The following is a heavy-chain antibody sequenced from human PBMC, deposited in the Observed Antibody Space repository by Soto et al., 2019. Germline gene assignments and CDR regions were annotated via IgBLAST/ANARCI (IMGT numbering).Heavy chain of an antibody. CDR2: IIPIFGTA. V-gene: IGHV1-69*01. CDR3: ASPALYYYDSSGYYAY. CDR1: GGTFSSYA. Sequence: QVPLVQSGAEVKKPGSSVKVSCKASGGTFSSYAISWVRQAPGQGLEWMGGIIPIFGTANYAQKFQGRVTITADESTSTAYMELSSLRSEDTAVYYCASPALYYYDSSGYYAYWGQGTLVTVSS. J-gene: IGHJ4*02. D-gene: IGHD3-22*01.